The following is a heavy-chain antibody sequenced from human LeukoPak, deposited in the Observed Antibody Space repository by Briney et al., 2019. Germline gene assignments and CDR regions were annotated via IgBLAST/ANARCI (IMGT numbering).Heavy chain of an antibody. D-gene: IGHD5/OR15-5a*01. Sequence: SETLSLTCTVSGGSISSSSYHWGWIRQPPGKGLEWIGSIYYSGSTYYNPSLKSRVTISVDTSKNQFSLKLSSVTAADTAVYYCARRLVYYFDYWGQGTLVTVSS. J-gene: IGHJ4*02. CDR2: IYYSGST. V-gene: IGHV4-39*01. CDR3: ARRLVYYFDY. CDR1: GGSISSSSYH.